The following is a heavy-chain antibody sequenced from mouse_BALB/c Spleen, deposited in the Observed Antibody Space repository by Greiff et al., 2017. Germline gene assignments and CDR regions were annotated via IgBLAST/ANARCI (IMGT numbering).Heavy chain of an antibody. CDR3: ALSDYGAWFAY. CDR1: GYTFTSYW. J-gene: IGHJ3*01. D-gene: IGHD2-4*01. Sequence: QVQLKESGAELAKPGASVKMSCKASGYTFTSYWMHWVKQRPGQGLEWIGYINPSTGYTEYNQKFKDKATLTADKSSSTAYMQLSSLTSEDSAVYYCALSDYGAWFAYWGQGTLVTVSA. CDR2: INPSTGYT. V-gene: IGHV1-7*01.